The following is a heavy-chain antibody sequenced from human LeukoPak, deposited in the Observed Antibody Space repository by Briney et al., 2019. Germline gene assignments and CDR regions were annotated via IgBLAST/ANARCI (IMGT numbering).Heavy chain of an antibody. D-gene: IGHD2-15*01. CDR2: ISAYNGNT. J-gene: IGHJ4*02. CDR1: GYTLTSYG. Sequence: ASVKVSCKASGYTLTSYGISWVRQAPGQGLEWMGWISAYNGNTNYAQKLQGRVTMTTDTSTSTAYMELRSLRSDDTAVYYCARDSYCSGGSCSYYFDYWGQGTLVTVSS. V-gene: IGHV1-18*01. CDR3: ARDSYCSGGSCSYYFDY.